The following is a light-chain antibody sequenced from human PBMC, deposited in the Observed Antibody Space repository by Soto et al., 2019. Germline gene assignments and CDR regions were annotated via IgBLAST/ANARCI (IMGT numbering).Light chain of an antibody. CDR2: GAS. CDR1: QSVSSN. V-gene: IGKV3-15*01. CDR3: QHDNNWLIT. J-gene: IGKJ5*01. Sequence: EIVMTQSPATLSVSPGERATLSCRASQSVSSNLAWYQQKPGQAPSLLIYGASTRATGIPARFSGSGSGTDFTPTYSSPQAESFAVHDGQHDNNWLITFGHGTRLVIK.